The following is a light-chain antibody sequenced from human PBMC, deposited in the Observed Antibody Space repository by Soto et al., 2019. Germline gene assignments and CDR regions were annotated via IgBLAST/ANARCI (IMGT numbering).Light chain of an antibody. Sequence: QSVLTQPASVSGSPGQSIAISCTGSSSDVGIYNYVSWYQQHPGKVPKLIIYEVSNRPSGVSNRFSGSKSGNTASLTISGLQAEDEADYYCCSYAGSSTYVFGTGTKVTVL. J-gene: IGLJ1*01. CDR2: EVS. CDR3: CSYAGSSTYV. CDR1: SSDVGIYNY. V-gene: IGLV2-23*02.